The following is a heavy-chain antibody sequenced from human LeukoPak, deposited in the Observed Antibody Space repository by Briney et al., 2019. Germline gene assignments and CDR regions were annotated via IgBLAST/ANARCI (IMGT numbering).Heavy chain of an antibody. D-gene: IGHD3-22*01. J-gene: IGHJ4*02. CDR1: GFTFSSYW. CDR2: IKKDGSDQ. Sequence: GGSLRLSCAASGFTFSSYWMTWVRQAPGKGLEWVANIKKDGSDQYYGDSVKGRFTIPRDNTKNSLFLQVNSLRAEDTAMYYCTTYYDSGPSKDWGQGTLVTVSS. CDR3: TTYYDSGPSKD. V-gene: IGHV3-7*05.